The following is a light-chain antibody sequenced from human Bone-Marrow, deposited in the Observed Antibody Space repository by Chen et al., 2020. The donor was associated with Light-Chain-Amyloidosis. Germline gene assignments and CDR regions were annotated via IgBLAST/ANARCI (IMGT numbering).Light chain of an antibody. CDR2: EDY. CDR3: QSYQGSSQGV. V-gene: IGLV6-57*01. CDR1: SGSIATNY. J-gene: IGLJ3*02. Sequence: KFMLTQPHSVSESPGKTVIISCTRSSGSIATNYVQWYQQRPGSSPTTVIYEDYKRPSGVPGRFSGSIDRSSDSASLTISGLKTEDEADYCCQSYQGSSQGVFGGGTKLTVL.